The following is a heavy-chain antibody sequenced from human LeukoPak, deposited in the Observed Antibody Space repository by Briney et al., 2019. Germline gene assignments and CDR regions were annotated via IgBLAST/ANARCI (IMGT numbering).Heavy chain of an antibody. D-gene: IGHD1-26*01. CDR2: IDADGSEK. J-gene: IGHJ4*02. CDR1: GFIFSRNW. Sequence: GGSLRLSCATSGFIFSRNWMAWVRQAPGKGLEWVANIDADGSEKSYADSAKGRFTISRDNARTSVYLQMDSLRAEDAAVYSCPRWGIQATIDYWGQGTLVSVSS. CDR3: PRWGIQATIDY. V-gene: IGHV3-7*01.